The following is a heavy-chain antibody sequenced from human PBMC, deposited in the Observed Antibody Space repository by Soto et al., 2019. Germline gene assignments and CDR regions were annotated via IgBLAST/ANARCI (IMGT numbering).Heavy chain of an antibody. CDR2: IYPGGSDT. CDR1: GYSFTSYW. Sequence: GESLKISYKGSGYSFTSYWIGWVRQMPGKGLEWMGIIYPGGSDTRYSPSFQGQVTMSADKSISAAYLQWSSLRASDTAMYYCARLMAGYSYGLDYWGQGTLVTVSS. V-gene: IGHV5-51*01. D-gene: IGHD5-18*01. CDR3: ARLMAGYSYGLDY. J-gene: IGHJ4*02.